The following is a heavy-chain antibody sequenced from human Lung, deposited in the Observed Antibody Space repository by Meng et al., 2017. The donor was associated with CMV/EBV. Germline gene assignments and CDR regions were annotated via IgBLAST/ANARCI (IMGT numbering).Heavy chain of an antibody. J-gene: IGHJ5*02. V-gene: IGHV4-59*01. CDR2: IYYSGGT. Sequence: SETLSLXXTVPGGSISPYYWSWIRQPPGKGLEWIGYIYYSGGTNYNPSLKSRVTISVDTSKNQFSLKLTSVTAADTAVYYCARHYCGSNVCYTDWFDPWGQGXLVTVSS. CDR1: GGSISPYY. CDR3: ARHYCGSNVCYTDWFDP. D-gene: IGHD2-2*02.